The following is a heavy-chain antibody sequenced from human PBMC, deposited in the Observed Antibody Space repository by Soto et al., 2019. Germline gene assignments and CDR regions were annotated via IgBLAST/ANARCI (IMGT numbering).Heavy chain of an antibody. D-gene: IGHD6-19*01. CDR2: IDWDDDK. Sequence: GSGPTLVNPTHIFTLTCTLSGFSLSTSGMCVSWIRQPPGKALEWLARIDWDDDKYYSTSLKTRLTISKDTSKNQVVLTMTNMDPVDTATYYCARIFRAVAGYAFDIWGQGTMVTVSS. CDR1: GFSLSTSGMC. J-gene: IGHJ3*02. V-gene: IGHV2-70*11. CDR3: ARIFRAVAGYAFDI.